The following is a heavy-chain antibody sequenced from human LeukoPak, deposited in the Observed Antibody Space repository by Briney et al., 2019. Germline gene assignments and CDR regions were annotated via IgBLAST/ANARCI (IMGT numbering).Heavy chain of an antibody. Sequence: PGGSLRLSCAASGFTFSSYEMNWVRQAPGKGLEWVSYISSSGRSIHYADSVKGRFTISRDNAKNSLYLQMNSLRAEDTAVYYCASGQYFDYWGQGALVTVSS. V-gene: IGHV3-48*03. CDR3: ASGQYFDY. CDR2: ISSSGRSI. CDR1: GFTFSSYE. J-gene: IGHJ4*02.